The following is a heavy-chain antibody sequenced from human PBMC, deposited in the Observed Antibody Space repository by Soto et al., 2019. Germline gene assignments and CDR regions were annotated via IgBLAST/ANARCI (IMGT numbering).Heavy chain of an antibody. V-gene: IGHV1-69*04. J-gene: IGHJ3*02. CDR3: ARESSGGYYYGSGSYPDAFDI. CDR1: GGTFSSYT. CDR2: IIPILGIA. Sequence: GASVKVSCKASGGTFSSYTISWVRQAPGQGLEWMGRIIPILGIANYAQKFQGRVTITADKSTSTAYMELSSLRSEDTAVYYCARESSGGYYYGSGSYPDAFDIWGQGTMVTVSS. D-gene: IGHD3-10*01.